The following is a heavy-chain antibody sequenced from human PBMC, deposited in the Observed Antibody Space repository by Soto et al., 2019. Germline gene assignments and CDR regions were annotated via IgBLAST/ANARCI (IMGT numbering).Heavy chain of an antibody. V-gene: IGHV4-61*01. CDR1: GGSDSSGSNY. CDR2: IYYSGRT. J-gene: IGHJ6*02. Sequence: SETLSITCTVSGGSDSSGSNYWSWIRQPPGKGLEWIGYIYYSGRTNYNPSLKSRVTISVDTSENEFSLKLSSVTAADTAVYHCARGFRLEAYYYYGMDVWGQGTTVTVSS. CDR3: ARGFRLEAYYYYGMDV. D-gene: IGHD3-3*01.